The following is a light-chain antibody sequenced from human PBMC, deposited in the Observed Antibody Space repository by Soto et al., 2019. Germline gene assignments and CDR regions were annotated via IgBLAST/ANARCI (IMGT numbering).Light chain of an antibody. CDR2: AAS. CDR1: QSVSSSY. Sequence: EIVLTQSPGTLSLSPGERATFSCRASQSVSSSYLAWYQQKPGQAPRLLIYAASSRATGIPDRFSGSGSGTDFTLTISRLEPEDFAVYYCQHYGSSPYIFGQGTKLEIK. J-gene: IGKJ2*01. V-gene: IGKV3-20*01. CDR3: QHYGSSPYI.